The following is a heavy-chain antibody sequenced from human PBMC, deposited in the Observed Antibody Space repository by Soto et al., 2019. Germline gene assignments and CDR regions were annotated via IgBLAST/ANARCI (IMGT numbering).Heavy chain of an antibody. Sequence: QVQLVQSGAEVKKPGASVKVSCKASGYTFTSYGIIWVRQAPGQGHEWMGWISAYNGNTNYAQKFQGRVTMTTDTSTSTAYMELRSLRSDDTAVYYCARGGNYCTNGVCSFYVMEVWGQGTTVTVSS. J-gene: IGHJ6*02. CDR3: ARGGNYCTNGVCSFYVMEV. CDR1: GYTFTSYG. CDR2: ISAYNGNT. V-gene: IGHV1-18*01. D-gene: IGHD2-8*01.